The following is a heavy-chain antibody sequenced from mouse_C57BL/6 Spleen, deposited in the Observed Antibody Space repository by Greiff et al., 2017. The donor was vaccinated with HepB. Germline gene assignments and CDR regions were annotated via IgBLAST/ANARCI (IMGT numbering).Heavy chain of an antibody. V-gene: IGHV1-80*01. J-gene: IGHJ2*01. CDR3: ASLGAQAMRLDY. D-gene: IGHD3-2*02. CDR1: GYAFSSYW. CDR2: IYPGDGDT. Sequence: VQLQQSGAELVKPGASVKISCKASGYAFSSYWMNWVKQRPGKGLEWIGQIYPGDGDTNYNGKFKGKATLTADKSSSTAYMQLSSLTSEDSAVYFCASLGAQAMRLDYWGQGTTLTVSS.